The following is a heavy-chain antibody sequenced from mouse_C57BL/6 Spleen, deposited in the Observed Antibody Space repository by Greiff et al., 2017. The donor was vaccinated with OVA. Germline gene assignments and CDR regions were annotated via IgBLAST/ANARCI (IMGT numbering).Heavy chain of an antibody. Sequence: EVKLEESGGGLVKPGGSLKLSCAASGFTFSSYAMSWVRQTPEKRLEWVATISDGGSYTYYPDNVKGRFTISRDNAKNNLYLQMSHLKSEDTAMYYCARADGNYPYWYFDVWGTGTTVTVSS. CDR1: GFTFSSYA. CDR3: ARADGNYPYWYFDV. D-gene: IGHD2-1*01. J-gene: IGHJ1*03. CDR2: ISDGGSYT. V-gene: IGHV5-4*03.